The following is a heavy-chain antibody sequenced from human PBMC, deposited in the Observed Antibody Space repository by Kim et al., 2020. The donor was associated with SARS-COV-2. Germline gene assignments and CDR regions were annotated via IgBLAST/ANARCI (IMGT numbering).Heavy chain of an antibody. CDR2: SSYI. V-gene: IGHV3-21*01. D-gene: IGHD4-17*01. J-gene: IGHJ4*02. Sequence: SSYIYNTESLQGRFNISRNNAKNSLYLQMNSLRAEDTAVYYCACTTVVIYWGQGTLVTVSS. CDR3: ACTTVVIY.